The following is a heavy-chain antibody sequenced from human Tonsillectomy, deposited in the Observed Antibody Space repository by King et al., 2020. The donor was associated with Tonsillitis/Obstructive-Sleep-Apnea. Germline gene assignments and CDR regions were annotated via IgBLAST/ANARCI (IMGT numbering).Heavy chain of an antibody. D-gene: IGHD2-2*01. CDR2: VSGGGEST. V-gene: IGHV3-23*04. J-gene: IGHJ4*02. CDR3: VNAHQAIVVAAAVMGY. CDR1: GFTFSSHA. Sequence: VQLVESGGGLVQPGGSLRLSCAASGFTFSSHAVSWVRQAPGKGLEWVSTVSGGGESTYYADSVKGRFTISRDNSKDTLFLQMNSLRAEDTDVYYCVNAHQAIVVAAAVMGYWGQGTLVTVST.